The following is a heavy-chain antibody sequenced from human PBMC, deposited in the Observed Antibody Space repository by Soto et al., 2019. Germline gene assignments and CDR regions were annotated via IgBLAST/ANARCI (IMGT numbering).Heavy chain of an antibody. CDR1: EFTFSTYA. V-gene: IGHV3-23*01. Sequence: PGGSLRLSCAASEFTFSTYAMSWVRQAPGEGLEWVSSITSNGGATYYADSVKGRFTISRDNSKNTLYLQMNSLSAEDTALYYFAKALTSTDWSKNDYWGQGTLVTVSS. J-gene: IGHJ4*02. CDR2: ITSNGGAT. CDR3: AKALTSTDWSKNDY. D-gene: IGHD6-19*01.